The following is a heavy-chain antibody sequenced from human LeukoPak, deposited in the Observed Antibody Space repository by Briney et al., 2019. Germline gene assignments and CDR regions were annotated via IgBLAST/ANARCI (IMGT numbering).Heavy chain of an antibody. CDR1: GGSFSGYY. V-gene: IGHV4-34*01. CDR3: ARDAGSFDY. J-gene: IGHJ4*02. Sequence: PSETLSLTCAVYGGSFSGYYWSWIRQPPGEGLEWIGEINHSGSTNYNPSLKSRVTISVDTSKNQFSLKLSSVTAADTAVYYCARDAGSFDYWGQGTLVTVSS. CDR2: INHSGST. D-gene: IGHD2-2*01.